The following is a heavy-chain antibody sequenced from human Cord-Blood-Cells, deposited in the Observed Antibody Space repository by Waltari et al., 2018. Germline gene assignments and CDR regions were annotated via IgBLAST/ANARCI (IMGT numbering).Heavy chain of an antibody. J-gene: IGHJ6*02. Sequence: QVQLVQSGAEVKKPGASVKVSCKASGYTFTSYDINWVRQATGQGLEWMGWLSPNSGNTGYAQKFKGRVTMTRKTSISTAYMELSSLRSEDTAVYYCARGHLTGMDYYGMDVWGQGTTVTVSS. CDR3: ARGHLTGMDYYGMDV. CDR2: LSPNSGNT. CDR1: GYTFTSYD. D-gene: IGHD3-10*01. V-gene: IGHV1-8*01.